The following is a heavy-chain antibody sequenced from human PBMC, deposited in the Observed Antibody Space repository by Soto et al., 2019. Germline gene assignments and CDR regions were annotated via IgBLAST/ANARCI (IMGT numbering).Heavy chain of an antibody. CDR3: ANWGEDYAILYFDY. J-gene: IGHJ4*02. Sequence: GGSLRLSCAASGFTFSSYAMSWVRQAPGKGLEWVSAISGSGGSTYYADSVKGRFTISRDNSKNTLFLQMNSLRAEDTAVYYCANWGEDYAILYFDYWGQGTLVTVSS. D-gene: IGHD2-8*01. CDR1: GFTFSSYA. V-gene: IGHV3-23*01. CDR2: ISGSGGST.